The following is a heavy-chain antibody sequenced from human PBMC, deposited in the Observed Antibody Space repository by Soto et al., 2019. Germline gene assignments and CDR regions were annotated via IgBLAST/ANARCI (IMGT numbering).Heavy chain of an antibody. J-gene: IGHJ6*02. CDR1: VFTFSSYA. Sequence: GPLRLSGAASVFTFSSYAMSWVRPAPGKGLEWVSAISGSGGSTYYADSVKGRFTISRDNSKNTLYLQMNSLRAEDTAVYYCAKDNQPLYYYYYGMDVWGQGTTVTVSS. CDR2: ISGSGGST. D-gene: IGHD2-2*01. CDR3: AKDNQPLYYYYYGMDV. V-gene: IGHV3-23*01.